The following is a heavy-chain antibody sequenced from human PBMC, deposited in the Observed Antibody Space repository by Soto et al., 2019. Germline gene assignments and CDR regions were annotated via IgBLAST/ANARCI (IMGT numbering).Heavy chain of an antibody. V-gene: IGHV3-30-3*01. Sequence: QVQLVESGGGVVQPGRSLRLSCAASGFTFSSYALHWVRQAPGKGLEWVAFISYDGSNKFYADSVKGRFTISRDTSKNTLYLQMNSLTAEDTAVYYCAIVLCGYPNFDYWGQGTLVTVSS. CDR3: AIVLCGYPNFDY. CDR1: GFTFSSYA. CDR2: ISYDGSNK. D-gene: IGHD3-9*01. J-gene: IGHJ4*02.